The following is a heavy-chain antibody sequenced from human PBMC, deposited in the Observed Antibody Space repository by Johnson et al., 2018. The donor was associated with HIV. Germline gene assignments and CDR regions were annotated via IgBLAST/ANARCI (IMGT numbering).Heavy chain of an antibody. CDR2: ISYDGSNK. CDR3: ASKAAGTMHAFDI. Sequence: VQLVESGGGVVQPGRSLRLSCAASGFTFSSYAMHWVRQAPGKGLEWVAVISYDGSNKYYADSVKCRFTISRDNSKNTLYLQMNSLRAEDTAVYYCASKAAGTMHAFDIWGQGTMVTVSS. D-gene: IGHD6-13*01. J-gene: IGHJ3*02. CDR1: GFTFSSYA. V-gene: IGHV3-30*04.